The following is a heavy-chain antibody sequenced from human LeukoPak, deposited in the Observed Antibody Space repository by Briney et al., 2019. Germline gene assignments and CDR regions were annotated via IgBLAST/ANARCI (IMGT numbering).Heavy chain of an antibody. CDR2: VSQNGFAT. J-gene: IGHJ4*02. CDR3: AMWWYYYDSSGYRYYFDY. Sequence: PGGSLRLSCAASGFTFSSYSMTWVRQAPGKGLEWVSAVSQNGFATYYADSVKGRFTISRDNSKNTLYLQMNSLRAEDTAVYYCAMWWYYYDSSGYRYYFDYWGQGTLVTVSS. V-gene: IGHV3-23*01. D-gene: IGHD3-22*01. CDR1: GFTFSSYS.